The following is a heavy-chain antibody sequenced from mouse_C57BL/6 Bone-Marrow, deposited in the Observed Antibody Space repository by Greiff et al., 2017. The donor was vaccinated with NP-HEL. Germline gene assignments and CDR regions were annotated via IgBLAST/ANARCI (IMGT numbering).Heavy chain of an antibody. CDR3: TRASNWDVWYFDV. CDR1: GFTFSSYA. D-gene: IGHD4-1*01. J-gene: IGHJ1*03. CDR2: ISSGGDYI. V-gene: IGHV5-9-1*02. Sequence: EVKVEESGEGLVKPGGSLKLSCAASGFTFSSYAMSWVRQTPEKRLEWVAYISSGGDYIYYADTVKGRFTISRDNARNTLYLQMSSLKSEDTAMYYCTRASNWDVWYFDVWGTGTTVTVSS.